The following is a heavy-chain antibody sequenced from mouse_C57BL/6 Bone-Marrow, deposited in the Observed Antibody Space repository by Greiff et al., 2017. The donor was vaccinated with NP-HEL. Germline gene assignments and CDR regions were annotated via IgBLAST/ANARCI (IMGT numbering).Heavy chain of an antibody. Sequence: EVKLVESGGGLVQPKGSLKLSCAASGFSFNTYAMNWVRQAPGKGLEWVARIRSKSNNYATYYADSVKDRFTISRDDSESMLYLQMNNLKTEDTAMYYCVRHDGSDGFDYWGQGTTLTVSS. CDR2: IRSKSNNYAT. CDR1: GFSFNTYA. D-gene: IGHD2-3*01. V-gene: IGHV10-1*01. CDR3: VRHDGSDGFDY. J-gene: IGHJ2*01.